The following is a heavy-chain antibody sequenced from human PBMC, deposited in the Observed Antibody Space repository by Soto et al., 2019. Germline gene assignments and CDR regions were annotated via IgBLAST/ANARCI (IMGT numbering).Heavy chain of an antibody. D-gene: IGHD6-13*01. Sequence: QVQLVESGGGVVQPGRSLRLSCAASGFTFSSYGMHWVRQAPGKGLGWVAVIWYDGSNKYYADSVKGRFTISRDNPKNTLYRQVNSLRAEDTGVYYCARWGIAAGDYWGQGTLVTVSS. CDR3: ARWGIAAGDY. V-gene: IGHV3-33*01. CDR2: IWYDGSNK. CDR1: GFTFSSYG. J-gene: IGHJ4*02.